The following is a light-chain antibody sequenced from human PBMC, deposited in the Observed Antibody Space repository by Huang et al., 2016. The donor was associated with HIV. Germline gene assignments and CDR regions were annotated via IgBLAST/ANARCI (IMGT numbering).Light chain of an antibody. CDR1: QHVGSS. V-gene: IGKV4-1*01. CDR3: QQHYSSPWT. Sequence: DIVMTQSPDSLAVSLGEIAPVNCKSSQHVGSSFAWYQQKPGQSPKLLIYWASTRAFGVPDRFSGSGSGTDFTLTISSLQAADVAVYYCQQHYSSPWTFGQGTKVEIK. CDR2: WAS. J-gene: IGKJ1*01.